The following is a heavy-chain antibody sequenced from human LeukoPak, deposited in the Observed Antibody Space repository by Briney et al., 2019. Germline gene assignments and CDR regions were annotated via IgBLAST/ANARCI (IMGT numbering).Heavy chain of an antibody. D-gene: IGHD3-16*02. CDR3: VKDIELSA. Sequence: AGGSLRLSCAVSGFNFRHAAMTWVRQVPGKALEWVGLISSSGDNAYYADSVKGRFTISRDNSNDSLSLHMNSLRVEDTAMYYCVKDIELSAWGLGTMVTVSS. CDR2: ISSSGDNA. V-gene: IGHV3-23*01. CDR1: GFNFRHAA. J-gene: IGHJ3*01.